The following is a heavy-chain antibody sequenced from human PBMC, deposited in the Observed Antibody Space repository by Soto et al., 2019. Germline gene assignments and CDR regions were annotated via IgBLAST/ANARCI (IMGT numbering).Heavy chain of an antibody. D-gene: IGHD5-12*01. CDR1: GGSISSSSYY. J-gene: IGHJ3*02. Sequence: SETLSLTCTVSGGSISSSSYYWGWIRQPPGKGLEWIGSIYYSGSTYYNPSLKSRVTISVDTSKNQFSLKLSSVTAADTAVYYCARQGRWLQFRHAFDIWGQGTMGTVS. V-gene: IGHV4-39*01. CDR2: IYYSGST. CDR3: ARQGRWLQFRHAFDI.